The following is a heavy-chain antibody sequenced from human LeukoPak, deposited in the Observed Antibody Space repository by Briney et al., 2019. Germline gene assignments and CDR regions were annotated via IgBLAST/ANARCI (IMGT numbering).Heavy chain of an antibody. Sequence: SVKVSCKASGGTFSSYAISWVRQAPGQGLEWMGGIIPIFGTANYAQKFQGRVTITADKSTSTAYMELSSLRSEDTAVYYCARLMGVEMATIIPDYWGQGTLVTVSS. CDR1: GGTFSSYA. V-gene: IGHV1-69*06. CDR3: ARLMGVEMATIIPDY. CDR2: IIPIFGTA. D-gene: IGHD5-24*01. J-gene: IGHJ4*02.